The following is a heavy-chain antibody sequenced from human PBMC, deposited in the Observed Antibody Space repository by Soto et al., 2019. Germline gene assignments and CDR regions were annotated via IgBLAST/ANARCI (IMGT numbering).Heavy chain of an antibody. J-gene: IGHJ6*02. CDR1: GFTFSSYG. D-gene: IGHD2-15*01. Sequence: ESGGGVVQPGRSLRLSCAASGFTFSSYGMHWVRQAPGKGLEWVAVISYDGSNKYYADSVKGRFTISRDNSKNTLYLQMNSLRAEDTAVYYCAKLGSGGSYSTDYYYGMDVWGQGTTVTVSS. CDR2: ISYDGSNK. V-gene: IGHV3-30*18. CDR3: AKLGSGGSYSTDYYYGMDV.